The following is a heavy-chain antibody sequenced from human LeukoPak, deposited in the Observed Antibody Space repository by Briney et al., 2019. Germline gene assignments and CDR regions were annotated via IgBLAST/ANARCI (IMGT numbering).Heavy chain of an antibody. V-gene: IGHV6-1*01. J-gene: IGHJ4*02. CDR2: TYYRSKWYN. Sequence: SQTLSLTCAISGDSVSSNSAAWNWIRQSPSRGLEWLGRTYYRSKWYNDYAVSVKSRITINPDTSKNQFSLQLNSVTPEDTAVYYCARDHATIPFFYCSSTSCYSDRFAYYFDYWGQGTLVTVSS. D-gene: IGHD2-2*02. CDR3: ARDHATIPFFYCSSTSCYSDRFAYYFDY. CDR1: GDSVSSNSAA.